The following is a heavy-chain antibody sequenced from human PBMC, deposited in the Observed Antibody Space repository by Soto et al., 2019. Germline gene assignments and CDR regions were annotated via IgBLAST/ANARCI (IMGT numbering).Heavy chain of an antibody. Sequence: ASVKVSCKASGYTFTSYGISWVRQAPGQGLEWMGWISAYNGNANYAQKLQGRVTMTTDTSTSTAYMELRSLRSDDTAVYYCARGGYSNYYYYGMDVWGQGTTVTVSS. CDR3: ARGGYSNYYYYGMDV. J-gene: IGHJ6*02. CDR2: ISAYNGNA. V-gene: IGHV1-18*01. CDR1: GYTFTSYG. D-gene: IGHD2-21*02.